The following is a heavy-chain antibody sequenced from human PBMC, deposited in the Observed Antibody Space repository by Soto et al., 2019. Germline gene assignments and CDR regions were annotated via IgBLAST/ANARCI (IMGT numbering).Heavy chain of an antibody. CDR3: ARDWDAMVRGVPFDY. CDR1: GFTFSSYG. CDR2: IWYDGSNK. J-gene: IGHJ4*02. D-gene: IGHD3-10*01. V-gene: IGHV3-33*01. Sequence: QVQLVESGGGVVQPGRSLRLSCAASGFTFSSYGMHWVRQAPGKGLEWVAVIWYDGSNKYYADSVKGRFTISRDNSKNTLYLQMNSLRAEDTAVYYCARDWDAMVRGVPFDYWGQGTLVTVSS.